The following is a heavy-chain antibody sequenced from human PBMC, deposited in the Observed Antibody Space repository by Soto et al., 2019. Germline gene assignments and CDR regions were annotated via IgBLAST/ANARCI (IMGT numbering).Heavy chain of an antibody. CDR1: GGSISSSSYY. CDR2: IYYSGST. CDR3: ARPSAVRALYYMDV. Sequence: SETLSLTCTVSGGSISSSSYYWGWIRQPPGKGLEWIGSIYYSGSTYYNPSLKSRVTISVDTSKNQFSLKLSSVTAADTAVYYCARPSAVRALYYMDVWGKGTTVTVSS. J-gene: IGHJ6*03. D-gene: IGHD3-10*01. V-gene: IGHV4-39*01.